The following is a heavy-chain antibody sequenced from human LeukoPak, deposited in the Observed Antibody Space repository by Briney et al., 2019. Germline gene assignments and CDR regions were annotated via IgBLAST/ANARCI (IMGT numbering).Heavy chain of an antibody. V-gene: IGHV3-21*01. CDR3: ARQVQDLVVVVRERDYHYGMDV. D-gene: IGHD2-15*01. CDR1: GFTFSSHI. J-gene: IGHJ6*02. Sequence: PGGSLRLSCAASGFTFSSHIMNWVRQAPGKGLEWVSSICSSSSYIHYADSVKGRFTISRDNAKNSLYLQMNSLRAEDTAVYYCARQVQDLVVVVRERDYHYGMDVWGQGTTVTVSS. CDR2: ICSSSSYI.